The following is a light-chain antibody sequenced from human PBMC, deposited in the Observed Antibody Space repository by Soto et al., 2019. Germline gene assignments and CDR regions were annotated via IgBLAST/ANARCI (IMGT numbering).Light chain of an antibody. CDR3: CSYAGSSTFYV. CDR1: SSDFGSYNL. J-gene: IGLJ1*01. Sequence: QSALTQPASVSGSPGQSITISCTGTSSDFGSYNLVSWYQQHPGKAPKLMIYEGSKRPSGVSNRFSGSKSGNTASLTISGLQAEDEADYYCCSYAGSSTFYVFGTGTQLTVL. CDR2: EGS. V-gene: IGLV2-23*01.